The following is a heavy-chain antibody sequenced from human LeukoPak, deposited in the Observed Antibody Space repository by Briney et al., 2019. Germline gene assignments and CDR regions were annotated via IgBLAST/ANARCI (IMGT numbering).Heavy chain of an antibody. V-gene: IGHV3-21*01. CDR2: ISGSRSYI. J-gene: IGHJ4*02. CDR1: GFTFNTYS. CDR3: ARSVMSSWDQPLTNFDY. Sequence: GGSLRLSCVASGFTFNTYSMNWVRQAPGKGLEGVSSISGSRSYIYYANSVKGRFTISRDNAKNSLYLQMNSLRAEDTAVYYCARSVMSSWDQPLTNFDYWGQGTLVTVSS. D-gene: IGHD2-2*01.